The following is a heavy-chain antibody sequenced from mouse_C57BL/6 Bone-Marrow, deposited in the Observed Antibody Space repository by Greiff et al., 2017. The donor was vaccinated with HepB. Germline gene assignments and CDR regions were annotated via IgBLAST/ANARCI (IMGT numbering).Heavy chain of an antibody. J-gene: IGHJ1*03. CDR3: ARRARYFWYFDV. D-gene: IGHD2-12*01. Sequence: QVQLQQPGADLVMPGASVKLSCKASGYTFTSYWMHWVKQRPGQGLEWIGEIDPSDSYTNYNQKFKGKSTLTVDKSSSTAYMQLSSLTSEDSAVYYCARRARYFWYFDVWGTGTTVTVSS. V-gene: IGHV1-69*01. CDR1: GYTFTSYW. CDR2: IDPSDSYT.